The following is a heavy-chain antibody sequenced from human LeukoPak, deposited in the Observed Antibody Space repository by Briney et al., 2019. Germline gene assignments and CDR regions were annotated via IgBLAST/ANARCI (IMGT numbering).Heavy chain of an antibody. D-gene: IGHD2-2*01. CDR3: ARDYCSSTSCYFRPKNWFDP. V-gene: IGHV4-38-2*02. CDR2: IYHSGST. J-gene: IGHJ5*02. Sequence: SETLSLTCTVSGYSISSGYYWGWIRQPPGKGLEWIGSIYHSGSTYYNPSLKSRVTISVDTSKNQFSLKLSSVTAADTAVYYCARDYCSSTSCYFRPKNWFDPWGQGTLVTVSS. CDR1: GYSISSGYY.